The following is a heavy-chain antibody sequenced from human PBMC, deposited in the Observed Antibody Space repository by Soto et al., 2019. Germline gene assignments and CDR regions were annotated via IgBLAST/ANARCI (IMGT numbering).Heavy chain of an antibody. CDR2: INHSGST. V-gene: IGHV4-34*01. Sequence: LSLTCAVYGGSFSGYYWSWIRQPPGKGLEWIGEINHSGSTNYNPSLKSRVTISVDTSKNQFSLKLSSVTAADTAVYYCARETYSSPAPIDYRGQGTLVTVSS. D-gene: IGHD6-13*01. CDR1: GGSFSGYY. CDR3: ARETYSSPAPIDY. J-gene: IGHJ4*02.